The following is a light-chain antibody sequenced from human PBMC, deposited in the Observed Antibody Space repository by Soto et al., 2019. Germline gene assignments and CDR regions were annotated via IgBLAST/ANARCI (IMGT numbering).Light chain of an antibody. V-gene: IGKV3-20*01. Sequence: EIVLTQSPGTLSLSPVERATLSCRASQSVSSTYLAWYQQKPGQAPRLLIYDASNRATGIPARFSGSGSGTDFTLTISRLEPEDFAVYYCQQYGSSITFGQGTRLEIK. CDR2: DAS. CDR3: QQYGSSIT. CDR1: QSVSSTY. J-gene: IGKJ5*01.